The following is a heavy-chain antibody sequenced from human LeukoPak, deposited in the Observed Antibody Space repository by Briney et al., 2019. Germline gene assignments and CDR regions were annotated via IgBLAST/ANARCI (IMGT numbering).Heavy chain of an antibody. J-gene: IGHJ5*02. Sequence: GGSLRLSCAASGFTFSDYYMSWIRQAPGKGLEWVSYISSSSSYTNHADSVKGRFTISRDNAKNSLYLQMNSLRAEDTAVYYCARASDPWLQLTWGQGTLVTVSS. CDR3: ARASDPWLQLT. CDR2: ISSSSSYT. D-gene: IGHD5-24*01. V-gene: IGHV3-11*05. CDR1: GFTFSDYY.